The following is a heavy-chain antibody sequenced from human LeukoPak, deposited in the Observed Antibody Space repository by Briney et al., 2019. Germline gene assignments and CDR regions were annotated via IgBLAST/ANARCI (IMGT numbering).Heavy chain of an antibody. CDR3: GCGGGWLFYY. D-gene: IGHD2-21*02. V-gene: IGHV3-7*01. J-gene: IGHJ4*02. CDR2: IRQGGSEK. CDR1: GFSLSPYW. Sequence: GGSLRLSCAASGFSLSPYWVNWVRQAPGKGLEWVANIRQGGSEKHYVDSVKGRFTISRDDAKNSVFLQMNSLTAEDTAVYYCGCGGGWLFYYWGQGALVTVSS.